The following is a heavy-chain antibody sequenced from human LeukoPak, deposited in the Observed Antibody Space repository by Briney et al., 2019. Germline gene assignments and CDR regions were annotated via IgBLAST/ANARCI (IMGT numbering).Heavy chain of an antibody. Sequence: GASVKVSCKASGYTFTGYYMYWVRQAPGQGLEWMGWVNPNSGGTNYAQKFQGRVTMTRDTSISTAYMELSRLRSDDTAVYYCARSSGYLKSAFDFDYWGQGTLVTVSS. CDR3: ARSSGYLKSAFDFDY. CDR2: VNPNSGGT. CDR1: GYTFTGYY. D-gene: IGHD3-22*01. J-gene: IGHJ4*02. V-gene: IGHV1-2*02.